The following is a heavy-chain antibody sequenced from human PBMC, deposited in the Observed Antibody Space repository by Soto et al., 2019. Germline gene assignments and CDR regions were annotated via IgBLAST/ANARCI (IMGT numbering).Heavy chain of an antibody. CDR1: GYTFTSYY. Sequence: VASVKVSCKASGYTFTSYYMHWVRQAPGQGLEWMGIINPSGGSTSYAQKFQGRVTMTRDTSTSTVYMELSSLRSEDTAVYYCARGEIYCSSTSCLLFDYWGQGTLVTVSS. V-gene: IGHV1-46*01. CDR2: INPSGGST. CDR3: ARGEIYCSSTSCLLFDY. J-gene: IGHJ4*02. D-gene: IGHD2-2*01.